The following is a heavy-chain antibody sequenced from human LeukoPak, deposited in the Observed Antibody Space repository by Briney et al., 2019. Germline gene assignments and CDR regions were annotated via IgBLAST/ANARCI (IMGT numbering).Heavy chain of an antibody. CDR1: GGTFSSYA. CDR3: ARESGDLDYYDSSGYPDC. CDR2: IIPIFGTA. Sequence: SVRVSCKASGGTFSSYAISWVRQAPGQGLEWMGRIIPIFGTANYAQKFQGRVTITTDESTSTAYMELSSLRSEDTAVYYCARESGDLDYYDSSGYPDCWGQGTLVTVSS. D-gene: IGHD3-22*01. J-gene: IGHJ4*02. V-gene: IGHV1-69*05.